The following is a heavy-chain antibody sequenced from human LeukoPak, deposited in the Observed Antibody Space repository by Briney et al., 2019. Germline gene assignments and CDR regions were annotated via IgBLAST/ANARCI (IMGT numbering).Heavy chain of an antibody. J-gene: IGHJ6*03. CDR3: ARLLGDFWSGYGPYYYMDV. Sequence: ASVKVSCKVSGYTLTELSMHWVRQAPGKGLEWMGGFDPEDGETIYAQKFQGRVTMTEDTSTDTAYMELSSLRSEDTAVYYCARLLGDFWSGYGPYYYMDVWGKGTTVTVSS. V-gene: IGHV1-24*01. D-gene: IGHD3-3*01. CDR1: GYTLTELS. CDR2: FDPEDGET.